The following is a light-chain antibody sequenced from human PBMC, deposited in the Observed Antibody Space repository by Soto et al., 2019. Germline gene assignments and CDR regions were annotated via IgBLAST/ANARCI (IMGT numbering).Light chain of an antibody. J-gene: IGKJ1*01. CDR2: AAS. CDR3: QHYGRSSRT. CDR1: QSVSSNF. Sequence: EIVLTQSPGTLSLSPGERATLSCRASQSVSSNFLAWYQQKPVQAPRLLIYAASNRAPGIPDRFDGSGSGTDFTLTITTLEPEDFAVYSCQHYGRSSRTSGQGTK. V-gene: IGKV3-20*01.